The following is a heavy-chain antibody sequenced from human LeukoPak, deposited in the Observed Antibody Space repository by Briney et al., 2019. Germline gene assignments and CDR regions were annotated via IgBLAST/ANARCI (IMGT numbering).Heavy chain of an antibody. D-gene: IGHD3-22*01. J-gene: IGHJ4*02. Sequence: ASVKVSCKGSGDPYSTYAISWVRQAPGQGLEWMGRIIPFLGSPDYAQRFQGRVTITADKSTSTVYMELNSLRSEDTGVYYCARVDHQTRDSSPHWGQGTLVTVSS. CDR3: ARVDHQTRDSSPH. V-gene: IGHV1-69*04. CDR1: GDPYSTYA. CDR2: IIPFLGSP.